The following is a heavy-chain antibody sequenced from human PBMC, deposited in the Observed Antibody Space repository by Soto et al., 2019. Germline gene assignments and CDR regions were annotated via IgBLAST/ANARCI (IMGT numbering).Heavy chain of an antibody. D-gene: IGHD3-16*01. CDR3: VKDIHFLGIWYYDL. J-gene: IGHJ2*01. CDR2: ISYDGSDT. Sequence: EQLAESGGGVVQSGRSLRLSCEASGFTFSSFGMHWVRQAPGKGLEWVAVISYDGSDTYFADSVKGRFTISSDNSKNTVYLQMNSLRVEDTAVYYCVKDIHFLGIWYYDLWGRGSLVSVYS. CDR1: GFTFSSFG. V-gene: IGHV3-30*18.